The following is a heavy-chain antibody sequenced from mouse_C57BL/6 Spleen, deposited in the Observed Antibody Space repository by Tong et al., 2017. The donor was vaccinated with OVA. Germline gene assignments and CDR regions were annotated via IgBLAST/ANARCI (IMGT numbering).Heavy chain of an antibody. J-gene: IGHJ4*01. V-gene: IGHV1-81*01. CDR3: ARDEAAQATGAMDY. Sequence: VQLQESGAELARPGASVKLSCKASGYTFTSYGISWVKQRTGQGLEWIGEIYPRSGNTYYNEKFKGKATLTADKSSSTAYMQLSSLTSEDSAVYFCARDEAAQATGAMDYWGQGTSVTVSS. CDR2: IYPRSGNT. D-gene: IGHD3-2*02. CDR1: GYTFTSYG.